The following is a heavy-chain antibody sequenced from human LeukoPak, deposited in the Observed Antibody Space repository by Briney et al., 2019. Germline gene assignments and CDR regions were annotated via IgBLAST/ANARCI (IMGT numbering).Heavy chain of an antibody. D-gene: IGHD6-13*01. CDR3: ARAREQQLNGMDV. CDR1: GFTFSSYS. CDR2: ISSSSSYI. V-gene: IGHV3-21*01. Sequence: GGSLRLSCAASGFTFSSYSMNWVRQAPGKGLEWVLSISSSSSYIYYADSVKGRFTISRDNAKNSLYLQMNSLRAEDTAVYYCARAREQQLNGMDVWGQGTTVTVSS. J-gene: IGHJ6*02.